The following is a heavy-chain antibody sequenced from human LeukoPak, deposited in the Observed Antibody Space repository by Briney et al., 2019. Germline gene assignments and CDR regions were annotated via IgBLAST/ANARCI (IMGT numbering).Heavy chain of an antibody. CDR1: GGTFSSYA. J-gene: IGHJ4*02. Sequence: ASVKVSCKASGGTFSSYAISWVRQAPGQGLEWMGGIIPIFGTANYAQKFQGRVTITADESTSTAYMELSSLGSEDTAVYYCARVGLHDLGGLFDYWGQGTLVTVSS. CDR2: IIPIFGTA. V-gene: IGHV1-69*01. D-gene: IGHD3-16*01. CDR3: ARVGLHDLGGLFDY.